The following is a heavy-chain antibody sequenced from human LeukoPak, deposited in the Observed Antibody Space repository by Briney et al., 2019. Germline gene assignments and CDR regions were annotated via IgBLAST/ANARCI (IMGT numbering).Heavy chain of an antibody. CDR1: GGSFSGYY. J-gene: IGHJ4*02. CDR2: INHSGST. Sequence: PSETLSLTCAVYGGSFSGYYWSWIRQPPGKGLEWIGEINHSGSTNYNPSLKSRVTISVDTSKNQFSLKLSSVTAADTAVYYCARVPDYFDYWGQGTLVTVSS. CDR3: ARVPDYFDY. V-gene: IGHV4-34*01.